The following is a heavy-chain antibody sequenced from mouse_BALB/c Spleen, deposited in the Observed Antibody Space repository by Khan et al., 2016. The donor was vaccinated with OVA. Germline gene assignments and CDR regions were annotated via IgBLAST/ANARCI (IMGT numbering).Heavy chain of an antibody. V-gene: IGHV5-6-5*01. CDR3: ARDYWIDY. Sequence: EVELVESGGGLVKPGGSLKLSCAASGFTFSNYAMSWVRQSPEKRLAWVASISSGDSTYYPDSVKGRFTISRDNARNILYLQMSSLRSEDTAMYYCARDYWIDYWGQGTLVTVSA. CDR1: GFTFSNYA. CDR2: ISSGDST. J-gene: IGHJ3*01.